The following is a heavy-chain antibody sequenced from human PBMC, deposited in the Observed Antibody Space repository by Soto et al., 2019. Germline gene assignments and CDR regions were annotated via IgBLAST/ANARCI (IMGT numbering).Heavy chain of an antibody. Sequence: SETLSLTCAVYGGSFSGYYWSWIRQPPGKGLEWIGEINHSGSTNYNPSLKSRVTISVDTSKNQFSLKLSSVTAADTAVYYCARRKDCSGGSCYSFDYWGQGTLVTVSS. J-gene: IGHJ4*02. D-gene: IGHD2-15*01. V-gene: IGHV4-34*01. CDR1: GGSFSGYY. CDR2: INHSGST. CDR3: ARRKDCSGGSCYSFDY.